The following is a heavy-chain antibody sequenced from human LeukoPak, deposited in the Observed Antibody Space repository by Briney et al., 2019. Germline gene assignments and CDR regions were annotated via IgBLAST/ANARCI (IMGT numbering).Heavy chain of an antibody. V-gene: IGHV3-30*18. Sequence: GGSLRLSCAASGFTFSSYGMHWVRQAPGKGLEWVAVISYDGSNKYYADSVKGRFTISRDNSKNTLYLQMNSLRAEDTAVYYCAKDLRIAAAGTIENWGQGTLVTVSS. CDR2: ISYDGSNK. CDR1: GFTFSSYG. D-gene: IGHD6-13*01. CDR3: AKDLRIAAAGTIEN. J-gene: IGHJ4*02.